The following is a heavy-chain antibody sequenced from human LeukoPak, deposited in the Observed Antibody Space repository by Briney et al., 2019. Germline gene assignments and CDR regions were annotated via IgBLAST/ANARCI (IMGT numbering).Heavy chain of an antibody. CDR3: ARVSEQWLVRHFDY. D-gene: IGHD6-19*01. Sequence: RGSLRLSCAASGFIFRTYAMTWVRQAPGKGLEWVSAISGTGGTTYYADSLKGRFTISRDNSKNTLFLQMNSLRAEDAAVYYCARVSEQWLVRHFDYWGQGTLVTVSS. CDR1: GFIFRTYA. V-gene: IGHV3-23*01. CDR2: ISGTGGTT. J-gene: IGHJ4*02.